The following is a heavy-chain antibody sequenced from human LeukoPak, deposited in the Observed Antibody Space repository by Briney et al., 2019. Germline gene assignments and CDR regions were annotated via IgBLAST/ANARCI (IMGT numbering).Heavy chain of an antibody. V-gene: IGHV4-34*01. CDR2: INHSGST. CDR1: GGSFSGYY. CDR3: ARGFRGYYYYYYMDV. D-gene: IGHD5-24*01. Sequence: SETLSLTCAVYGGSFSGYYWSWIRQPPGKGLEWIGEINHSGSTNYNPSLKSRVTISVDTSKNQFSLKLSSVTAADTAVYYCARGFRGYYYYYYMDVWGKGTTVTVSS. J-gene: IGHJ6*03.